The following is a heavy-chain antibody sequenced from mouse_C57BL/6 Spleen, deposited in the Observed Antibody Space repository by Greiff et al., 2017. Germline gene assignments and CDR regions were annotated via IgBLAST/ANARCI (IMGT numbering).Heavy chain of an antibody. Sequence: VQLQQSGPELVKPGASVKISCKASGYAFSSSWMNWVKQRPGKGLEWIGRIYPGDGDTNYNGKFKGKATLTADKSSSTAYMQLSSLTSEDSAVYFRARGGNYEGYFDVWGTGTTVTVSS. CDR1: GYAFSSSW. V-gene: IGHV1-82*01. CDR2: IYPGDGDT. D-gene: IGHD2-1*01. CDR3: ARGGNYEGYFDV. J-gene: IGHJ1*03.